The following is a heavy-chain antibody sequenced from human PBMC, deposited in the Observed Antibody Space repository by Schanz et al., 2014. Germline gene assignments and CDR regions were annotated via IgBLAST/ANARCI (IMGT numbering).Heavy chain of an antibody. CDR3: LAPDYGMDV. Sequence: EVQLVESGGGLVQPGGSLRLSCATSGFSFSSYAINWVRQAPGRGLEWVSYVSRSTPDIYYADSVKGRFTMSRDNAKNSVFLQMNSLRAEDTAVYYCLAPDYGMDVWGQGTTVTVSS. CDR2: VSRSTPDI. V-gene: IGHV3-48*01. CDR1: GFSFSSYA. J-gene: IGHJ6*02.